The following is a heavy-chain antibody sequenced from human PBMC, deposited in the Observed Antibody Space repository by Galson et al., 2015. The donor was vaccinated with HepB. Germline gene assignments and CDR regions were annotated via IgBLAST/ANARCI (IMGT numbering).Heavy chain of an antibody. CDR3: ARVGEVYCSGGSCYSDYFDY. CDR2: ISSSSSYT. CDR1: GFTFSDYY. D-gene: IGHD2-15*01. J-gene: IGHJ4*02. Sequence: SLRLSCAASGFTFSDYYMSWLRQAPGKGLEWVSYISSSSSYTNYADSVKGRFTISRDNAKNSLYLQMTGLRAEDTAVYYCARVGEVYCSGGSCYSDYFDYWGQGTLVTVSS. V-gene: IGHV3-11*05.